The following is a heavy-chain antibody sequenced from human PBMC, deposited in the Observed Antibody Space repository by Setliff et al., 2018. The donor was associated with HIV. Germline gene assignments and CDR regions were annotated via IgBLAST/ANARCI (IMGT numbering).Heavy chain of an antibody. V-gene: IGHV4-61*02. J-gene: IGHJ5*02. D-gene: IGHD3-3*01. CDR2: IYTSGTT. Sequence: PSETLSLTCTVSGGPISSGSFYWSWIRQPAGKGLEWIGRIYTSGTTNYNLSLKCRVTISVDTSKNQFSLKLTSVTAADTAVYYCARDRNLEGCFDPWGQGTLVTVSS. CDR3: ARDRNLEGCFDP. CDR1: GGPISSGSFY.